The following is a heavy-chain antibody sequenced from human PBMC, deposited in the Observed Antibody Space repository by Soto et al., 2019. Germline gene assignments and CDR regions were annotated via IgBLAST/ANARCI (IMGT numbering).Heavy chain of an antibody. D-gene: IGHD3-22*01. V-gene: IGHV1-18*01. CDR3: ARQNDRRVYYYYGLDV. CDR2: MSTYNGIT. CDR1: GYTFTNYG. Sequence: GASVKVSCKASGYTFTNYGLCWVRQAPGQGLEWMGWMSTYNGITNYAQKFQGRVTMTTETSTSTAYMEVRDLRSDDTAVYYCARQNDRRVYYYYGLDVWGQGTAVTVSS. J-gene: IGHJ6*02.